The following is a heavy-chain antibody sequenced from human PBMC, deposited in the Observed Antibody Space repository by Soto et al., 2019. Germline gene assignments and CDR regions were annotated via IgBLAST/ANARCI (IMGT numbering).Heavy chain of an antibody. D-gene: IGHD3-22*01. CDR1: GFTFSSYS. Sequence: EVQLVESGGGLVKPGGSLRLSCAASGFTFSSYSMNWVRQAPGKGLEWVSSISSSSSYIYYADSVKGRFTISRDNAKNSLYLQMNSLRAEDTAVYYCESGYPDHYYYYYYMDVWGKGTTVTVSS. CDR3: ESGYPDHYYYYYYMDV. V-gene: IGHV3-21*01. J-gene: IGHJ6*03. CDR2: ISSSSSYI.